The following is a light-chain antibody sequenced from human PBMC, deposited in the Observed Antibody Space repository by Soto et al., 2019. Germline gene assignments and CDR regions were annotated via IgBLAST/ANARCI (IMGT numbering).Light chain of an antibody. Sequence: QPVLTQPPSVSGAPGQRVTISCTGSISNIGAGYDVHWYQQLPGTAPKLLIYGNSNRPSGVPDRFSGSKSGTSASLAITGLQAEDEADYYCQSYDSSLSGSEVFGGGTKLTVL. V-gene: IGLV1-40*01. J-gene: IGLJ2*01. CDR1: ISNIGAGYD. CDR3: QSYDSSLSGSEV. CDR2: GNS.